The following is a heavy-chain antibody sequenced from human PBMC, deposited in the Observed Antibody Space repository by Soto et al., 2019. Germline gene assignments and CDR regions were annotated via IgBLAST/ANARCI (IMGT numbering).Heavy chain of an antibody. Sequence: ASVKVSGKASGYTFTSYDINWVRQATGQGLEWMGWMNPNSGNTGYAQKFQGRVTMTRNTSISTAYMELSSLRSEDTAVYYCASSDAAAGTLYYYYGMDVWGQGTTVTVSS. D-gene: IGHD6-13*01. J-gene: IGHJ6*02. CDR3: ASSDAAAGTLYYYYGMDV. V-gene: IGHV1-8*01. CDR2: MNPNSGNT. CDR1: GYTFTSYD.